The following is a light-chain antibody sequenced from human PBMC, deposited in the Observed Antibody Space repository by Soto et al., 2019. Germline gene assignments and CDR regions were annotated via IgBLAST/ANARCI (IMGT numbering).Light chain of an antibody. J-gene: IGKJ3*01. CDR2: DAS. V-gene: IGKV3-11*01. Sequence: EIVSTQSPATLSLSPGESATLSCRASQSVSSYLAWYQQKPGQAPRLLIYDASNRATGIPARFSGSGSGTDFTLTISSLEPEDFAVYYCQQRRTFGPGTKVDIK. CDR1: QSVSSY. CDR3: QQRRT.